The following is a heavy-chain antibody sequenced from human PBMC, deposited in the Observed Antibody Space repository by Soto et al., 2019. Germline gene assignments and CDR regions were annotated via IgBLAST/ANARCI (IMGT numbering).Heavy chain of an antibody. J-gene: IGHJ4*02. CDR2: IYDSGTT. D-gene: IGHD4-4*01. CDR1: GGSIGSGGYS. Sequence: KPSETLSLTCAVSGGSIGSGGYSWTWIRQPPGKGLEWIGYIYDSGTTYYNPSLKSRVTISVDRSKNQFSLNLRSVTAADTAVYYCAREYSSTYSRYFDYWGQGTLVTVSS. CDR3: AREYSSTYSRYFDY. V-gene: IGHV4-30-2*01.